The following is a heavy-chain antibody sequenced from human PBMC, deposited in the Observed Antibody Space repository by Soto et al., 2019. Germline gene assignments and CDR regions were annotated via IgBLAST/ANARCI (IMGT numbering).Heavy chain of an antibody. Sequence: QLQLQESGPGLVKPSETLSLTCTVSGGSISSDIYYWGWIRQPPGKGLEWIGTIYYSGNTYYNPSLRIRVTISVDTSKNQFSLRLTSVTAADTAVYYCAKHTDFGSGSSWLGSDNMDTDAFDIWGQGTMVTVS. J-gene: IGHJ3*02. CDR1: GGSISSDIYY. D-gene: IGHD3-10*01. CDR3: AKHTDFGSGSSWLGSDNMDTDAFDI. CDR2: IYYSGNT. V-gene: IGHV4-39*01.